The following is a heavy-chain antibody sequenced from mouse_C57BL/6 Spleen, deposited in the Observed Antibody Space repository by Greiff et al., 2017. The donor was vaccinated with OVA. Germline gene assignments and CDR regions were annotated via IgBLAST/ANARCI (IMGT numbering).Heavy chain of an antibody. Sequence: VQLQQSGPELVKPGASVKMSCKASGYTFTDYNMHWVKQSHGKSLEWIGYINPNNGGTSYNQKFKGKATLTVNKSSSTAYMELRSLTSEDSAVYYCARQLGREGYMDYWGQGTSVTVSS. V-gene: IGHV1-22*01. J-gene: IGHJ4*01. CDR1: GYTFTDYN. CDR2: INPNNGGT. D-gene: IGHD4-1*02. CDR3: ARQLGREGYMDY.